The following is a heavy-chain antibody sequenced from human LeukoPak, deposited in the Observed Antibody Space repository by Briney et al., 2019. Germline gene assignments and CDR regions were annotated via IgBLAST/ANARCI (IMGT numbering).Heavy chain of an antibody. CDR2: IYYSGST. Sequence: SETLSLTCTVSGGSISSYYWSWIRQPPGKGLEWIGYIYYSGSTNYNPSLKSRVTISVDTSKNQFSLKLSSVTAADTAVYYCAREGPRTAAPAPVGFDYWGQGTLVTVSS. CDR1: GGSISSYY. CDR3: AREGPRTAAPAPVGFDY. D-gene: IGHD6-6*01. V-gene: IGHV4-59*12. J-gene: IGHJ4*02.